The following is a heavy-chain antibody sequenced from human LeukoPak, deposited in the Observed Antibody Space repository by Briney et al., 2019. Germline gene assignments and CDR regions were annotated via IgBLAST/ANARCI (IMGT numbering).Heavy chain of an antibody. CDR2: ISAYNGNT. D-gene: IGHD6-13*01. V-gene: IGHV1-18*01. CDR3: ARVLLGYSSSWYGTGDY. CDR1: GYTFTSYG. Sequence: ASVKVSCKASGYTFTSYGISWVRQAPGQGLEWMGWISAYNGNTNYAQKLQGRVTMTTDTSTSTAYMELRSLRSDDTAVYYCARVLLGYSSSWYGTGDYWGQGILVSVSS. J-gene: IGHJ4*02.